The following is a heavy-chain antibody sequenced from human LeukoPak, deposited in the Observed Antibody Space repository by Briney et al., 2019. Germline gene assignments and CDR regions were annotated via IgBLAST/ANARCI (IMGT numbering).Heavy chain of an antibody. CDR3: ARISRIAAAGYYYYYMDV. Sequence: ASVKVSCKASGYTFTGYYMHWVRQAPGQGLKWMGWINPNSGGTNYAQKFQGRVTMTRDTSISTAYMELSRLRSDDTAVYYCARISRIAAAGYYYYYMDVWGKGTTVTVSS. J-gene: IGHJ6*03. V-gene: IGHV1-2*02. CDR1: GYTFTGYY. D-gene: IGHD6-13*01. CDR2: INPNSGGT.